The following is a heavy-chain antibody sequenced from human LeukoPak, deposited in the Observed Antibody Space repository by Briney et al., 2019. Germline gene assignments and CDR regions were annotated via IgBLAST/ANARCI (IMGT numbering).Heavy chain of an antibody. J-gene: IGHJ4*02. CDR2: ISFDGSNE. V-gene: IGHV3-30*04. D-gene: IGHD6-13*01. CDR1: GFTFSSYA. Sequence: GGSLRLSCAASGFTFSSYAMHWVCQAPGKGLEWVAAISFDGSNEYYADSVKGRFTISRDNSKNTLFLQMNSLRAEDTAVYYCASPYSSRWYELCYWGQGTLVTVSS. CDR3: ASPYSSRWYELCY.